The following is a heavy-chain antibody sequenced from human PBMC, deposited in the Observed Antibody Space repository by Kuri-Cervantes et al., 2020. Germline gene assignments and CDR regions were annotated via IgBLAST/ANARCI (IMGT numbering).Heavy chain of an antibody. V-gene: IGHV3-74*01. Sequence: GESLKISCEGSGFTFNKFALHWVRQGPGKGLVWVSRINSDGSSITYAASVKGRFTISRDNSKNTLYLQMNSLRAEDTAVYYCVREDSRWGQGTMVTVSS. CDR2: INSDGSSI. CDR3: VREDSR. J-gene: IGHJ3*01. D-gene: IGHD2-15*01. CDR1: GFTFNKFA.